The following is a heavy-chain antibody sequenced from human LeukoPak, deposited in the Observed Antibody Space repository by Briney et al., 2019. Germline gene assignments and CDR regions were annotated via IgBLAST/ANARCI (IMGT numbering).Heavy chain of an antibody. Sequence: SQTLSLTCAVSGGSIDSTNWWNWVRQPPGKGLEWIGEIHHDGRINYNPSLKSRVTLSVDKSKNQFSLRLNSVTAADTAMYYCARSHDHLWGNYPDYWGQGTLVTVSS. V-gene: IGHV4-4*02. CDR2: IHHDGRI. CDR3: ARSHDHLWGNYPDY. J-gene: IGHJ4*02. CDR1: GGSIDSTNW. D-gene: IGHD3-16*02.